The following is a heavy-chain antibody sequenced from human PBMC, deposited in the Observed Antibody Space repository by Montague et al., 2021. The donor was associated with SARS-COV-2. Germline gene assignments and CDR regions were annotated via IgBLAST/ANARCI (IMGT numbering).Heavy chain of an antibody. D-gene: IGHD6-13*01. CDR3: ARGRQQLVFDY. CDR1: GGSISSYY. Sequence: TLSLTCTVSGGSISSYYWSWIRQPPGKGLEWIGYIYYSGSTNYNPSLKSRVTISVDTSKNQFSLKLSSVTAADTAVYYCARGRQQLVFDYWGQGTLVTVSS. J-gene: IGHJ4*02. CDR2: IYYSGST. V-gene: IGHV4-59*01.